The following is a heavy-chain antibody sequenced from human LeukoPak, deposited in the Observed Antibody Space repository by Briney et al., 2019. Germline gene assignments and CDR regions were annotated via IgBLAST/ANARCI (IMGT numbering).Heavy chain of an antibody. CDR3: ARDQGYSGYDSAFDI. D-gene: IGHD5-12*01. CDR1: GFTFSSYA. V-gene: IGHV3-30*01. CDR2: ISYDGSNK. J-gene: IGHJ3*02. Sequence: GRSLRLSCAAPGFTFSSYAMHWVRQAPGKGLEWVAVISYDGSNKYYADSVKGRFTISRDNSKNTLYLQTNSLRAEDTAVYYCARDQGYSGYDSAFDIWGQGTMVTVSS.